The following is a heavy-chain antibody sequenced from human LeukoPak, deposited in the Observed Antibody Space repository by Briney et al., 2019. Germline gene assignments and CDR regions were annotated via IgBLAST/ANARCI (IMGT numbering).Heavy chain of an antibody. CDR2: MHHSGST. J-gene: IGHJ5*02. CDR3: ARNEGQQLSRSWFDP. Sequence: SETLSLTCTVSGGSIRSYYWSWIRQPPGKGLEWIGYMHHSGSTKHNPYLKSRVTISVDTSKNQFSLKLSSVTAADTAVYYCARNEGQQLSRSWFDPWGQGTLVTVSS. CDR1: GGSIRSYY. D-gene: IGHD6-13*01. V-gene: IGHV4-59*12.